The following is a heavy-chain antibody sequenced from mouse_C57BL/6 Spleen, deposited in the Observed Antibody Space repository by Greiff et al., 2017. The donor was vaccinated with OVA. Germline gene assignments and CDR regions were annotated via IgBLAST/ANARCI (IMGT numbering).Heavy chain of an antibody. CDR3: AKGTGQASWMDY. D-gene: IGHD3-2*02. Sequence: EVMLVESEAGLVQPGSSMKLSCTASGFTFSDYYMAWVRQVPEKGLEWVANINYDGSSTNYLASLKSRFIISRDNAKNILYLQMSSLKSEDTATYCGAKGTGQASWMDYWGQGTSVTVSS. CDR1: GFTFSDYY. CDR2: INYDGSST. V-gene: IGHV5-16*01. J-gene: IGHJ4*01.